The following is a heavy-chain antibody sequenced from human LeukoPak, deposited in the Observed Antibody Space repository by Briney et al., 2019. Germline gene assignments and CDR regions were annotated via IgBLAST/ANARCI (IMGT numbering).Heavy chain of an antibody. CDR1: GYRFTSYW. D-gene: IGHD2-15*01. Sequence: GEPLKISFKGSGYRFTSYWIGWVRPMPGKGLEWMGIIYPGDSYTRYSPSFQGQVTISADKSITTAYLQWSSLKASDTAMYYCARSGGVAASRFDPWGQGTLVTVSS. V-gene: IGHV5-51*01. CDR3: ARSGGVAASRFDP. J-gene: IGHJ5*02. CDR2: IYPGDSYT.